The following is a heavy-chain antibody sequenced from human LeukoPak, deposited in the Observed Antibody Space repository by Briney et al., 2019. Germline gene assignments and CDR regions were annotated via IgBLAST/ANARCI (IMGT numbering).Heavy chain of an antibody. D-gene: IGHD3-10*02. Sequence: ASLKVSCKASGYSFVLYVISWGRQAPGQGPEWRGWLSTYNGNTKYANKLQSRVTVTTEKPTTTTCMELTSLMSHYTTWYYSAGYDGYGMFVNVAYWSQGKVVSVSS. CDR1: GYSFVLYV. CDR3: AGYDGYGMFVNVAY. V-gene: IGHV1-18*01. CDR2: LSTYNGNT. J-gene: IGHJ4*02.